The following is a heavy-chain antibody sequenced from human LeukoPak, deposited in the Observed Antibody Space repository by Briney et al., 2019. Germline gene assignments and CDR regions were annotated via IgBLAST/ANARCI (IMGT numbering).Heavy chain of an antibody. V-gene: IGHV4-4*02. J-gene: IGHJ4*02. CDR3: VRGDI. CDR2: IYHSGST. D-gene: IGHD3-16*01. Sequence: NPGGSLRLSCAASGFTVSSNYMSWVRQPPGKGLEWVGEIYHSGSTKYNPSLNSRVTISVDKSKNQFSLKLSSVTAADTAVYYCVRGDIWGQGTLVTVSS. CDR1: GFTVSSNY.